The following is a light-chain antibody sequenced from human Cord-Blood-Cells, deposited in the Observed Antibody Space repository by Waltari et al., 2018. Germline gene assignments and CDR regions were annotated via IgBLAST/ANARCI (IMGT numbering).Light chain of an antibody. CDR1: QRVSSY. V-gene: IGKV3-11*01. Sequence: TQSPSTLSLSPGQRATLSCRASQRVSSYLAWYQQKPGQAPRLLIYDASNRATGIPARFSGSGSGTDFTLTISSLEPEDFAVYYCQQRSNRPETFGQGTKVEIK. CDR3: QQRSNRPET. CDR2: DAS. J-gene: IGKJ1*01.